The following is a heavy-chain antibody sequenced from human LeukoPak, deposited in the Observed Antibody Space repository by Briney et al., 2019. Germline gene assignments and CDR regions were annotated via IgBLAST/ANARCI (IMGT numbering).Heavy chain of an antibody. CDR3: ARDPVTTWGYFDY. D-gene: IGHD4-17*01. J-gene: IGHJ4*02. Sequence: GGSLRLSCAASGFTFRNYAIHWARQAPGKGLEWVAVISSDGTNKNYADSVKGRFTISRDKAKNTVYLQVNSLRSEDTAVYYCARDPVTTWGYFDYWGQGTLVTVSS. V-gene: IGHV3-30-3*01. CDR1: GFTFRNYA. CDR2: ISSDGTNK.